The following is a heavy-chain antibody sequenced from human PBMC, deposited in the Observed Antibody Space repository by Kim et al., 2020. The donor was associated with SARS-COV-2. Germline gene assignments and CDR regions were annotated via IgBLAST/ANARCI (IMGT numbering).Heavy chain of an antibody. CDR2: IYYSGST. V-gene: IGHV4-39*07. Sequence: SETLSLTCTVSGGSISSSSYYCGWIRQPPGKELEWIGSIYYSGSTYYNPSLRSRVTISVDTSKNQFSLNLTSVTAADTAVYYCARGYYGSGSYHYYYYYGMDVWGQGTTVTVSS. CDR3: ARGYYGSGSYHYYYYYGMDV. D-gene: IGHD3-10*01. CDR1: GGSISSSSYY. J-gene: IGHJ6*02.